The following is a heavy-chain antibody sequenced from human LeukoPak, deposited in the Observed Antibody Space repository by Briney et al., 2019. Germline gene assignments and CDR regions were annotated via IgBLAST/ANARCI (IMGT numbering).Heavy chain of an antibody. CDR1: EFTFTTSW. Sequence: GGSLRLSCAASEFTFTTSWMTWVRQAPGKGLEWLGNINPDASTKNYAASVRGRFTFSRDNAKNSLYLHMSSLRAEDTAIYYCARDRALSTFHYWGRGTLVTVSS. CDR2: INPDASTK. D-gene: IGHD2-2*01. CDR3: ARDRALSTFHY. J-gene: IGHJ4*02. V-gene: IGHV3-7*01.